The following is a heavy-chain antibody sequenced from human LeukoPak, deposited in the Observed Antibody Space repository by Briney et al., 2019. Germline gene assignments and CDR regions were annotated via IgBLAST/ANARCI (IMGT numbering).Heavy chain of an antibody. CDR1: GGSISSSSYY. V-gene: IGHV4-39*07. CDR2: MYYSGTT. Sequence: SETLSLTCTVSGGSISSSSYYWGWIRQPPGKGLEWIGSMYYSGTTYYNSSLKSRVTISVDTSNNQFSLKLSSVTAADTAVYYCARGVSGPTAFDYWGQGTLVTVSS. CDR3: ARGVSGPTAFDY. J-gene: IGHJ4*02. D-gene: IGHD6-19*01.